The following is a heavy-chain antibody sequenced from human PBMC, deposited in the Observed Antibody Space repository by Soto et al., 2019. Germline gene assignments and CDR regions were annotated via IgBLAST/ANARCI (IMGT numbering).Heavy chain of an antibody. D-gene: IGHD5-18*01. CDR2: ISYGGGT. CDR3: SRGILV. J-gene: IGHJ4*02. Sequence: QVQLQESGPGLVKPSQTLSLTCTVSWGSINSGGYCWSWIRQHPGKGLDWIGCISYGGGTSYNPSLKSRVTISVDTSKNQFSLKLTSVTAADTAVYYCSRGILVWGQGALITVSS. V-gene: IGHV4-31*03. CDR1: WGSINSGGYC.